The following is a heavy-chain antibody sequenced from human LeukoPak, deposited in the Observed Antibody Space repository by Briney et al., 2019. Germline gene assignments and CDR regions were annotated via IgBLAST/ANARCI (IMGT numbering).Heavy chain of an antibody. D-gene: IGHD3-10*01. V-gene: IGHV3-33*01. Sequence: PGRSLRLSCAASGFAFNTYAMHWVRQAPGQGLEWVALIWHDGSHKFYSNSVRGQFTISRDNSKNTVSLQMNNLRPEDTAVYYCAREFFGSESYPDFWGRGTLVTVSS. CDR1: GFAFNTYA. J-gene: IGHJ4*02. CDR3: AREFFGSESYPDF. CDR2: IWHDGSHK.